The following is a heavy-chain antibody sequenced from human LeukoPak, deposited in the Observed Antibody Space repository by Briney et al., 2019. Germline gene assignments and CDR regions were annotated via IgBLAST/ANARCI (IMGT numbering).Heavy chain of an antibody. D-gene: IGHD3-22*01. CDR1: GFTFSSYA. CDR3: ANEGHSDSSGYPYHFDN. CDR2: ISDSGRST. V-gene: IGHV3-23*01. Sequence: GGSLRLSCAASGFTFSSYAMSWVRQAPGKGLEWVSAISDSGRSTYYADSVKGRFTISRDNSKNTLYLQMNSLRGEDTAVYYCANEGHSDSSGYPYHFDNWGQGTLVTVSS. J-gene: IGHJ4*02.